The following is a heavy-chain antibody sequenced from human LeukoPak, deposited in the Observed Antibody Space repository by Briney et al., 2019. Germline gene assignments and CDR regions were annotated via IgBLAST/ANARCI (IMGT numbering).Heavy chain of an antibody. CDR1: GFTFGDYA. V-gene: IGHV3-49*03. Sequence: GGSLRLSCTASGFTFGDYAMSWFRQAPGKGLEWVGFIRSKAYGGKTEYAASVKGRFTISRDDSPSIAYLQMNSLKTEDTAVYYCTRGVAPTHFKWELPAFDIWGHGKIVTVSS. CDR2: IRSKAYGGKT. CDR3: TRGVAPTHFKWELPAFDI. D-gene: IGHD1-26*01. J-gene: IGHJ3*02.